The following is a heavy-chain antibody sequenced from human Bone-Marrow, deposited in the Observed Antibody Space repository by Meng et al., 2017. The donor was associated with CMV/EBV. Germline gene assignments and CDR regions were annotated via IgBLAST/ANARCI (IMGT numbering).Heavy chain of an antibody. CDR3: ARDATGSWELND. J-gene: IGHJ4*02. CDR1: GFTVSSNY. V-gene: IGHV3-53*01. D-gene: IGHD1-26*01. Sequence: GESLKISCAASGFTVSSNYMSWVRQAPGKGLEWVSVIYSGGSTYYADSVKGRFTISRDNSKNTLYLQMNSLRAEDTALYYCARDATGSWELNDWGQGTLVTVSS. CDR2: IYSGGST.